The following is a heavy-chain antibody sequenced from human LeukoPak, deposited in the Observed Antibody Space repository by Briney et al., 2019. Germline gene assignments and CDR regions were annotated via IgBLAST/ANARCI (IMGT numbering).Heavy chain of an antibody. Sequence: SETLSLTCTVSGGSKSNAYWTWVRQPPGKGLEWLGYIFATGSTEYNPSLKSRLTMSIDPSQSHVSLRLTSVTAADTAVYFCARDSGYCDTTSCSTLLDYWGQGILVTVSS. CDR2: IFATGST. CDR1: GGSKSNAY. V-gene: IGHV4-59*01. J-gene: IGHJ4*02. D-gene: IGHD2-2*01. CDR3: ARDSGYCDTTSCSTLLDY.